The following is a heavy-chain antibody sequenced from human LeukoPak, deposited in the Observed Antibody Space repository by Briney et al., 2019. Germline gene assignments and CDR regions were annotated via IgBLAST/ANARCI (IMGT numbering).Heavy chain of an antibody. Sequence: GASVKVSCKASGYTFTSYGISWVRQAPGQGLEWMGWISAYNGNTNYAQKLQGRVTMTTDTSTSTAYMELRSLRSDDTAVYYCARDLGSIAAAGRWFDPWGQGTLVTVSS. V-gene: IGHV1-18*01. D-gene: IGHD6-13*01. CDR2: ISAYNGNT. CDR3: ARDLGSIAAAGRWFDP. J-gene: IGHJ5*02. CDR1: GYTFTSYG.